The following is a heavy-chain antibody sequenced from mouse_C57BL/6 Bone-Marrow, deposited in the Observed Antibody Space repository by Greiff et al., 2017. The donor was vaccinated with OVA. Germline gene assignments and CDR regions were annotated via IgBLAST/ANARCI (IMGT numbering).Heavy chain of an antibody. Sequence: VQGVESGAALASPGASVKMSCKASGYTFTSYTMHWVKQRPGQALEWIGYINPSSGYTKYNQKFKDKATLTADKSSSTAYMQLSSLTSEDSAVYYCARSYYSNFSWFAYWGQGTLVTVSA. J-gene: IGHJ3*01. V-gene: IGHV1-4*01. CDR1: GYTFTSYT. CDR3: ARSYYSNFSWFAY. CDR2: INPSSGYT. D-gene: IGHD2-5*01.